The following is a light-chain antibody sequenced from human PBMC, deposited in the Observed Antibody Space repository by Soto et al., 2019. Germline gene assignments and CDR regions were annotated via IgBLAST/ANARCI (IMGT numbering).Light chain of an antibody. CDR1: QSVSRY. CDR3: QQRSNWLT. V-gene: IGKV3-11*01. J-gene: IGKJ4*01. CDR2: DAS. Sequence: ENVVTQSGATLSVSTGDRAPLSCRARQSVSRYLAWYQQKPGQAPRLLIYDASNRATGIPARFSGSGSGTDFTLTISSLEPEDFAVYYCQQRSNWLTFGGGTKV.